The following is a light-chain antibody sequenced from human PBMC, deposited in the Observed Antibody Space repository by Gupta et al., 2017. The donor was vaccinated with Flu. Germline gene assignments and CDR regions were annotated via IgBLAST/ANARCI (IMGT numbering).Light chain of an antibody. V-gene: IGLV3-1*01. Sequence: STGQTGNSSCSGDKLGERYACWYQQKAGQSPLSVNYQEKKGPSGIPEGFSGSNTGNTATLTISGNQAIDEADYYCQAWDTKFVVFGGGTKVTVL. CDR2: QEK. J-gene: IGLJ2*01. CDR1: KLGERY. CDR3: QAWDTKFVV.